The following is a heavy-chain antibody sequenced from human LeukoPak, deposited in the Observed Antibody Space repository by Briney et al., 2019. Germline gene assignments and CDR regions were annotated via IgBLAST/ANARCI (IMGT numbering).Heavy chain of an antibody. J-gene: IGHJ4*02. CDR3: ARERDRRGYFDY. D-gene: IGHD1-26*01. Sequence: PWGSLRLSYAASGFTFTSNAMHWVRQAPGKGLEWVTFIRYDGNEKYYADSVKGRFTVSGDNSKNMLFLQMNSLRVEDTAVYYCARERDRRGYFDYWGQGTLVTVSS. CDR1: GFTFTSNA. V-gene: IGHV3-30*02. CDR2: IRYDGNEK.